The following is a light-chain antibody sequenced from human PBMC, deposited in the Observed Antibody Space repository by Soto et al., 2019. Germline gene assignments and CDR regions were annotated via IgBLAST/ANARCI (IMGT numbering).Light chain of an antibody. CDR2: DDD. J-gene: IGLJ1*01. CDR3: GSWDSSLSAYV. CDR1: RSNIGVNS. Sequence: HSVLTQPPFVYAPPGQSFTMSWSGSRSNIGVNSVSWYQQLPGTAPKLLIYDDDKRPSGIPDRFSGSKSGTSATLGITGFQTGDEADYYCGSWDSSLSAYVFGTGTKVTVL. V-gene: IGLV1-51*01.